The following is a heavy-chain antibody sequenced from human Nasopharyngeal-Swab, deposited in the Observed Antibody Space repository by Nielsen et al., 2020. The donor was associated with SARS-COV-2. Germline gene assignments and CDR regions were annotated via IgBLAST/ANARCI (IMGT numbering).Heavy chain of an antibody. V-gene: IGHV1-2*06. CDR2: INPNSGGT. Sequence: WVRQAPGQGLEWMGRINPNSGGTNYAQKFQGRVTMTRDTSISTAYMELSRLRSDDTAVYYCARNDSSGYGYWGQGTLGTASS. CDR3: ARNDSSGYGY. D-gene: IGHD3-22*01. J-gene: IGHJ4*02.